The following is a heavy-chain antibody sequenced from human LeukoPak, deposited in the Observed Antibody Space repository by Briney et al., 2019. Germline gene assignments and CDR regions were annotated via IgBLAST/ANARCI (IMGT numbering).Heavy chain of an antibody. CDR1: GGSISSYY. Sequence: SETLSLTCTVSGGSISSYYWSWLRQPPGKGLEWIGYIYYSGSTNYNPSLKSRVTISVDTSKNQFSLKLSSVTAADTAVYYCARDPGITMVRGVIWSYGTDVWGKGTTVTVSS. V-gene: IGHV4-59*01. CDR3: ARDPGITMVRGVIWSYGTDV. CDR2: IYYSGST. J-gene: IGHJ6*04. D-gene: IGHD3-10*01.